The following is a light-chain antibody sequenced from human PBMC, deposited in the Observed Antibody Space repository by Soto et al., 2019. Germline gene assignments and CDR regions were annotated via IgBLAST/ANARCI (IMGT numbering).Light chain of an antibody. J-gene: IGKJ1*01. CDR2: AAS. CDR1: QSIGRV. Sequence: DLPRTQSPSTLSASVGDRVTITCRASQSIGRVLAWYQHQPGKAPKLLIYAASTLESGVPSRFSGTGSGTEFTFSITSLQPEDFGTYYCQQCYMGWTCGQGTKVDI. V-gene: IGKV1-5*01. CDR3: QQCYMGWT.